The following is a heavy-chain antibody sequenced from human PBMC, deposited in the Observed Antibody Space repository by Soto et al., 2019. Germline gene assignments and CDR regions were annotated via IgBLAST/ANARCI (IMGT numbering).Heavy chain of an antibody. CDR3: ARSPGGYYID. V-gene: IGHV3-74*01. D-gene: IGHD3-9*01. CDR1: GFSFGSYW. CDR2: INTDGSST. Sequence: EVQLVESGGGLVQPGGSLRLSCADSGFSFGSYWMHWVRQGPGKGLVWVSRINTDGSSTNYADSVKGRFTISRDNAKNTVYLQMNSLRAEDTAVYYCARSPGGYYIDWGQGIMVTVSS. J-gene: IGHJ3*01.